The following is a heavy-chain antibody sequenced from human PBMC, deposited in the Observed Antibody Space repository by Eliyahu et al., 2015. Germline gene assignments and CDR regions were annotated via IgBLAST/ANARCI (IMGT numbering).Heavy chain of an antibody. CDR1: GGTFSSYA. D-gene: IGHD2-15*01. CDR3: ARARWVVVAATKNWYFDL. V-gene: IGHV1-69*04. CDR2: IIPILGIA. Sequence: QVQLVQSGAEVKKPGSSVKVSCKASGGTFSSYAIGWVRQAPGQGLEWMGRIIPILGIANYAQKFQGRVTITADKSTSTAYMELSSLRSEDTAVYYCARARWVVVAATKNWYFDLWGRGTLVTVSS. J-gene: IGHJ2*01.